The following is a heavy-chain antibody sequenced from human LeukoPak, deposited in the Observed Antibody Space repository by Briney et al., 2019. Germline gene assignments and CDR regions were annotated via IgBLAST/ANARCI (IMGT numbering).Heavy chain of an antibody. CDR1: GYTFTNYD. Sequence: GASVKVSCKASGYTFTNYDINWVRQATGQGLEWMGWMNPNSGNTGYAQKFQGRVTITRNTSISTAYMELSSLRSEDTAVYYCARGGVVGDFCDYWGQGTLVTVSS. CDR2: MNPNSGNT. CDR3: ARGGVVGDFCDY. V-gene: IGHV1-8*03. D-gene: IGHD3-3*01. J-gene: IGHJ4*02.